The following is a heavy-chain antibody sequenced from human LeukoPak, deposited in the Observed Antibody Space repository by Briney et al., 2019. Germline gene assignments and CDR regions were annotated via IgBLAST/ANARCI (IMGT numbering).Heavy chain of an antibody. V-gene: IGHV1-2*02. Sequence: ASVKVSCKASGYIFTAYYMHWVRQAPGQGLEWMGWINPNGGGTNFAQKFQGRVTMTRDTSISTAYMELTRLRSDDTAVCYCARGFYSGYDDAFDMWGQGTIITVSS. CDR1: GYIFTAYY. CDR2: INPNGGGT. D-gene: IGHD5-12*01. J-gene: IGHJ3*02. CDR3: ARGFYSGYDDAFDM.